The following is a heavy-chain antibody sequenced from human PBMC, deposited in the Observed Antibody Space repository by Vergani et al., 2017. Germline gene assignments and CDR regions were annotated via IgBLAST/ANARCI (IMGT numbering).Heavy chain of an antibody. CDR3: ASRDITIFGVVIIRGYYYYGMDV. V-gene: IGHV1-69*01. CDR1: GGNFSSYA. J-gene: IGHJ6*02. D-gene: IGHD3-3*01. CDR2: IIPIFGTA. Sequence: QVQLVQSGAEVKKPGSSVKVSCKASGGNFSSYAISWVRQAPGQGLEWMGGIIPIFGTANYAQKFQGRVTITADESTSTAYMELSSLRSEDTAVYYCASRDITIFGVVIIRGYYYYGMDVWGQGTTVTVSS.